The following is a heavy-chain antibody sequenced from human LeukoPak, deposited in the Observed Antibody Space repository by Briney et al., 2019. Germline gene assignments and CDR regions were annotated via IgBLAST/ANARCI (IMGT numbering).Heavy chain of an antibody. Sequence: PGGSLRLSCAASGFTFSSYGMHWVRQAPGKGLEWVAFIRYDGINEYYGDSVKGRFTISRDNSKDTLYLQMHSLRTEDTAVYYCAKEVYRQGYGGIMDVWGKGTTVTVSS. V-gene: IGHV3-30*02. CDR3: AKEVYRQGYGGIMDV. D-gene: IGHD5-18*01. J-gene: IGHJ6*03. CDR2: IRYDGINE. CDR1: GFTFSSYG.